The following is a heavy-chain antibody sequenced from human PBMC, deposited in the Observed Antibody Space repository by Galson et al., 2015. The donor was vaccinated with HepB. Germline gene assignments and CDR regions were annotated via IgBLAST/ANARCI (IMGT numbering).Heavy chain of an antibody. V-gene: IGHV3-7*01. J-gene: IGHJ4*02. CDR2: IKQDGSEK. Sequence: SLRLSCAASGFTFSSYWMSWVRQAPGKGLEWVANIKQDGSEKYYVDSVKGRFTISRGNAKNSLYLQMNSLRAEDTAVYYCARDQGGSHPLDYWGQGTLVTVSS. D-gene: IGHD6-13*01. CDR1: GFTFSSYW. CDR3: ARDQGGSHPLDY.